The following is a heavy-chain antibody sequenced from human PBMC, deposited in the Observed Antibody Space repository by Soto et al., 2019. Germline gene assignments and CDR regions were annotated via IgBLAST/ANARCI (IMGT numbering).Heavy chain of an antibody. J-gene: IGHJ6*02. Sequence: SVKVSCKASGGTFSSYAISWVRQAHGQGLEWMGGIIPIFGTANYAQKFQGRVTITADESTSTAYMELSSLRSEDTAVYYCARGIVVVPAAKFYYYYGMDVWGQGTTVTVSS. V-gene: IGHV1-69*13. CDR1: GGTFSSYA. CDR2: IIPIFGTA. D-gene: IGHD2-2*01. CDR3: ARGIVVVPAAKFYYYYGMDV.